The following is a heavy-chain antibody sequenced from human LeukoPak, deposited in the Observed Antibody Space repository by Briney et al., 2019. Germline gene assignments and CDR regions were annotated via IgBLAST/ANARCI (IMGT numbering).Heavy chain of an antibody. D-gene: IGHD3-10*01. CDR3: AKAYGSGSYYSLDY. CDR1: GFAFDDYT. J-gene: IGHJ4*02. Sequence: GGSLRLSCAASGFAFDDYTMHWVRQAPGKGLEWVSLITWDGGSTYYADSVKGRFTISRDNSKNSLYLQMNSLRTEDTALYYCAKAYGSGSYYSLDYWGQGTLVTVSS. V-gene: IGHV3-43*01. CDR2: ITWDGGST.